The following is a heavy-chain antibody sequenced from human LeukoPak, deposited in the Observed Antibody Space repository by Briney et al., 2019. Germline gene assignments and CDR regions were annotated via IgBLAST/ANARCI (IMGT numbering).Heavy chain of an antibody. D-gene: IGHD6-19*01. V-gene: IGHV3-7*01. CDR1: GIILSSYW. Sequence: GGSLRLSCAASGIILSSYWMSWVRLAPGKGLEWVANIKQDGSEKWYVDSVKGRFTISRDNAKNSLYLQMNSLRVEDTAVYYCAREFRSGYNSRWFDYWGQGTLVTVSS. CDR2: IKQDGSEK. J-gene: IGHJ5*01. CDR3: AREFRSGYNSRWFDY.